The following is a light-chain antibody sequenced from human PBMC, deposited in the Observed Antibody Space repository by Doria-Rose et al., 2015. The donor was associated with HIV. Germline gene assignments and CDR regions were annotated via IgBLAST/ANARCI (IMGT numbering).Light chain of an antibody. V-gene: IGKV3-20*01. CDR2: DGS. Sequence: EIVMTQSPGTLSLSTGEGATLSCRASQSFSSTYLAWYQQKPGQAPSLLIYDGSTRATGIPDRFSASGSGTDFTLTINRLEPEDFALYYCHQYGTSWTFGQGTKVEI. CDR3: HQYGTSWT. CDR1: QSFSSTY. J-gene: IGKJ1*01.